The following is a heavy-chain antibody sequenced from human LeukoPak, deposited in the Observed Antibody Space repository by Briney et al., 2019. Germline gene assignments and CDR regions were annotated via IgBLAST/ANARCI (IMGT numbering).Heavy chain of an antibody. CDR1: GFTFSTYA. CDR3: AREGNYYDSSGYYTGYFDY. D-gene: IGHD3-22*01. Sequence: RGSLRLSCAASGFTFSTYAMHWVRQAPGKGLEWVAFISYDGSNKYYADSVKGRFTISRDNSKNTLYLQMNSLRAEDTAVYYCAREGNYYDSSGYYTGYFDYWGQGTLVTVSS. V-gene: IGHV3-30*04. J-gene: IGHJ4*02. CDR2: ISYDGSNK.